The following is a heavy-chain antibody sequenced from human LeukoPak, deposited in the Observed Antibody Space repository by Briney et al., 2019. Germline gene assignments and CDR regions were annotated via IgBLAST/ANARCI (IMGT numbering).Heavy chain of an antibody. V-gene: IGHV4-59*08. J-gene: IGHJ4*02. CDR3: ARWASRDGYNHFDY. CDR1: GGSISSYY. D-gene: IGHD5-24*01. Sequence: SETLSLTCTVSGGSISSYYWSWIRQPPGKGLEWIGYIYYSGSTNFNPSLKSRVTISVDTSKNQFSLRLSSVTAADTAVYYCARWASRDGYNHFDYWGQGTLVPVS. CDR2: IYYSGST.